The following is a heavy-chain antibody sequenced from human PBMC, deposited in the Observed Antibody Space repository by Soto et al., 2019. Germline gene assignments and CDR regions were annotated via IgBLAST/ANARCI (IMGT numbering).Heavy chain of an antibody. Sequence: QVQLVQSGAEVKKPGSSVKVSCKASGVTFSSYAISWVRQAPGQGLEWMGGIIPIFGTANYAQKFQGRVTITADESTSTAYMELSSLRSEDTAVYYCARGGQQLVPYYYYYGMDVWGQGTTVTVSS. CDR1: GVTFSSYA. CDR3: ARGGQQLVPYYYYYGMDV. D-gene: IGHD6-13*01. CDR2: IIPIFGTA. V-gene: IGHV1-69*01. J-gene: IGHJ6*02.